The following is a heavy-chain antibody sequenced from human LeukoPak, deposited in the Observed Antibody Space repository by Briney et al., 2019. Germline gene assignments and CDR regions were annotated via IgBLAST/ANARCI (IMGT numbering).Heavy chain of an antibody. J-gene: IGHJ4*02. CDR2: ISTYNGNT. V-gene: IGHV1-18*01. D-gene: IGHD5-18*01. CDR3: ARDRMDTGTYFDY. Sequence: ASVKVSCKSSGYTFTTYGITWVRQAPGQGLEWMGWISTYNGNTNYAQKLQGRVTMATDTSTSTAYMELRSLRSDDTAMYYCARDRMDTGTYFDYWGQGTLVTVSS. CDR1: GYTFTTYG.